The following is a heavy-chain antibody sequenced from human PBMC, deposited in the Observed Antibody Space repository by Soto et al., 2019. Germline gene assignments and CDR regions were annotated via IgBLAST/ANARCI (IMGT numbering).Heavy chain of an antibody. CDR1: GFTFSNAW. D-gene: IGHD6-19*01. Sequence: EVQLVESGGGSVKPGGSLRLSCAASGFTFSNAWMSWVRQAPGKGLEWVGRIKSKTDGGTTDYTAPVKGRFTITRDVSKTTLYLQMDSLKTEDTAVYYCTTGRWMVPLDYWGQGTLVTVYS. J-gene: IGHJ4*02. V-gene: IGHV3-15*01. CDR3: TTGRWMVPLDY. CDR2: IKSKTDGGTT.